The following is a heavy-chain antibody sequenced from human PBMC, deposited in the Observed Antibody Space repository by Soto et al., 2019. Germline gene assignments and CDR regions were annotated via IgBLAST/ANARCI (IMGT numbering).Heavy chain of an antibody. CDR1: GFTVSSNY. Sequence: EVQLVESGGGLIQPGGSLRLSCAASGFTVSSNYMSWVRQAPGKGLEWVSVIYSGGSTYYADSVKGRFTISRDNSKNTLYLQMNSLRAEDTAAYYCARTGRSDYYYGMDVWGQGTTVTVSS. CDR2: IYSGGST. D-gene: IGHD3-3*01. V-gene: IGHV3-53*01. CDR3: ARTGRSDYYYGMDV. J-gene: IGHJ6*02.